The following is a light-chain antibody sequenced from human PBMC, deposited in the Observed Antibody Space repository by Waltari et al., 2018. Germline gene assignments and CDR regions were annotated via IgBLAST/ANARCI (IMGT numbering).Light chain of an antibody. J-gene: IGKJ3*01. CDR2: DSS. CDR3: QQRSNWPPLFT. Sequence: IVLTQSPATLSLSPGERTTLSCGASQSVSNSASCFQQKPGQAPRLLIYDSSKRATGIPARFSGSGSGTDFTLTISSLEPEDSEVSYCQQRSNWPPLFTFGPGTKVDIK. CDR1: QSVSNS. V-gene: IGKV3-11*01.